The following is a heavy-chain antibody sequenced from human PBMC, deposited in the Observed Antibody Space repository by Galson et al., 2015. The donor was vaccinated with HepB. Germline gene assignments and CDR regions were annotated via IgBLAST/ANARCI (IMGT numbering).Heavy chain of an antibody. J-gene: IGHJ4*02. CDR2: IVPIFGTA. V-gene: IGHV1-69*13. CDR1: GGTFSSYA. Sequence: SVKVSCKASGGTFSSYAISWVRQAPGQGLEWMGGIVPIFGTANYAQKFQGRVTITADESTSTAYMELSSLRSEDTAMYYCASEGYSGYDPYNHWGQGTLVTVSS. D-gene: IGHD5-12*01. CDR3: ASEGYSGYDPYNH.